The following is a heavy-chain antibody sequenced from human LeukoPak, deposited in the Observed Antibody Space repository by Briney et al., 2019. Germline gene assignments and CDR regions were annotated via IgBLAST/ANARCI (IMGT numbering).Heavy chain of an antibody. CDR1: GYTFTGYY. V-gene: IGHV1-2*02. CDR2: INPNSGGT. D-gene: IGHD6-19*01. J-gene: IGHJ5*02. CDR3: ARRTGSSGSDP. Sequence: ASVKVSCKASGYTFTGYYMHWVRQAPGQGLEWMGWINPNSGGTNYAQKFQGRVTMTRDMSTSTVYMELSSLRSEDTAVYHCARRTGSSGSDPWGQGTLVTVSS.